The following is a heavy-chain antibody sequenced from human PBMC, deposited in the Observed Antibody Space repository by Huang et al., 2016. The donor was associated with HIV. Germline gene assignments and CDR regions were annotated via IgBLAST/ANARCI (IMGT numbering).Heavy chain of an antibody. CDR3: ARDFYDSNAYLIDY. J-gene: IGHJ4*02. CDR1: GYTFTNYG. CDR2: ISGYDGDT. Sequence: QVQLVQSGAEVKKPGASVKVSCKASGYTFTNYGFSWVRQAPGQGLEWLGGISGYDGDTSYAQKLQGRVTMTTDISTSTAYMELTSLRSDDTAVYYCARDFYDSNAYLIDYWGQGTLVIVSS. V-gene: IGHV1-18*01. D-gene: IGHD3-22*01.